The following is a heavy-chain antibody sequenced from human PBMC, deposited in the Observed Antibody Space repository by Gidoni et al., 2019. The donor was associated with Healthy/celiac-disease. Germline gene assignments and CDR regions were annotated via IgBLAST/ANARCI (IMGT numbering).Heavy chain of an antibody. CDR2: IYYSGST. J-gene: IGHJ4*02. CDR3: ARAPGDSSGYYGELDYYFDY. Sequence: QVPLQESGPGLVKPSETLSLTCTVSGGSVSSGSSYWSWIRQPPGKGLEWIGYIYYSGSTNYNPSLKSRVTISVDTSKNQFSLKLSSVTAADTAVYYCARAPGDSSGYYGELDYYFDYWGQGTLVTVSS. CDR1: GGSVSSGSSY. D-gene: IGHD3-22*01. V-gene: IGHV4-61*01.